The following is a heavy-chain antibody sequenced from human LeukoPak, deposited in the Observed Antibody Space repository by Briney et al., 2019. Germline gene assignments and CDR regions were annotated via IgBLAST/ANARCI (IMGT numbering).Heavy chain of an antibody. CDR3: ARAPYYDSSGYNI. V-gene: IGHV1-69*05. D-gene: IGHD3-22*01. CDR1: GGTFISYA. J-gene: IGHJ3*02. CDR2: IIPIFGTA. Sequence: SVKVSCKASGGTFISYAISWVRQAPGQGREGMGRIIPIFGTANYAQKFQGRVTITTDQSTSTAYVELSSLRSEDTAVYYCARAPYYDSSGYNIWGQGTMVTVSS.